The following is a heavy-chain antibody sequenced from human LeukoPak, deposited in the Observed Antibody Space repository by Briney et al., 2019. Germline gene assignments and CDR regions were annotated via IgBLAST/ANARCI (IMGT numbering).Heavy chain of an antibody. Sequence: PGGSLRLSCSAPGFTFSSYGMNWVRQAPGKGLEWVSGISGSGGSAYYTDSVKGRFTISRDNSKDTLYLHMNSLRAEDTAVYYCANPYSSVTTRWGQGTLVKVSS. CDR3: ANPYSSVTTR. V-gene: IGHV3-23*01. CDR1: GFTFSSYG. D-gene: IGHD4-17*01. J-gene: IGHJ4*02. CDR2: ISGSGGSA.